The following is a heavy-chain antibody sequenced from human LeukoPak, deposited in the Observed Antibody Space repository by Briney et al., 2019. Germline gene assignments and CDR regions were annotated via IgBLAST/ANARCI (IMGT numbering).Heavy chain of an antibody. D-gene: IGHD5-12*01. V-gene: IGHV3-7*05. CDR1: GLTFNTYW. CDR2: INRDGSEK. CDR3: GRGPGYQSDY. Sequence: PGGSLRLSCAASGLTFNTYWMTWVRQAPGKGLEWVANINRDGSEKNYVDSVRGRFTISRDNTKNSLYLQMNSLTVEDTAVYYCGRGPGYQSDYWGQGTLVTVSS. J-gene: IGHJ4*02.